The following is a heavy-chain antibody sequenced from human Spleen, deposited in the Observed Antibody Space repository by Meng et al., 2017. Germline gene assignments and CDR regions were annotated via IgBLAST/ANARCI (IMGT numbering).Heavy chain of an antibody. Sequence: QVQLVQSGAEVKKPGASVKVSCNASGYTFTGYDMHWVRLAPGQGLEWMGRINPNSGDTNYVQKFQGRVTMTRDTSISTAYMELSRLKSDDTVVYYCANSVANFDHWGQGTLVTVSS. CDR2: INPNSGDT. D-gene: IGHD5-12*01. CDR3: ANSVANFDH. CDR1: GYTFTGYD. V-gene: IGHV1-2*05. J-gene: IGHJ4*02.